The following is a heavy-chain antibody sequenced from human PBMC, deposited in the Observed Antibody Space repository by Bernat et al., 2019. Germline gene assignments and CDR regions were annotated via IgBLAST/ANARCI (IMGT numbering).Heavy chain of an antibody. Sequence: QVTLRESGPALVKPTQTLTLTCTFSGFSLSTSGMCVSWIRQPPGKALEWLARIDWDDDKYYSTSLKTRLTISKDTSKNQVVLTMTNMDPVDTATYYCARITTPSYYDSSGYYGAFDIWGQGTMVTVSS. CDR1: GFSLSTSGMC. CDR2: IDWDDDK. D-gene: IGHD3-22*01. V-gene: IGHV2-70*15. CDR3: ARITTPSYYDSSGYYGAFDI. J-gene: IGHJ3*02.